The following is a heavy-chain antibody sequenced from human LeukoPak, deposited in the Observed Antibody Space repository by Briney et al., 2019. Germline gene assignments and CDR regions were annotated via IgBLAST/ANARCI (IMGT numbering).Heavy chain of an antibody. CDR2: IYFSGST. Sequence: SQTLSLTCTVSGGSISSGDYYWSWIRQPPGKGLEWIGYIYFSGSTYYNPSLKSRLTKSVDTSKNQFSLRLGSVTAADTAVYYCARERPRGYVNWFDPWGQGTLVTVSS. D-gene: IGHD2-15*01. CDR1: GGSISSGDYY. J-gene: IGHJ5*02. CDR3: ARERPRGYVNWFDP. V-gene: IGHV4-30-4*08.